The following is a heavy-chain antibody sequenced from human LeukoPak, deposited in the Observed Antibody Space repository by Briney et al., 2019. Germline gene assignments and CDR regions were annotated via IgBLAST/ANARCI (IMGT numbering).Heavy chain of an antibody. J-gene: IGHJ3*02. V-gene: IGHV3-30*04. CDR3: ARDLPYSSSWYGVSEQHAFDI. Sequence: PGRSLRLSCAASGFTFSSYAMHWVRQAPGKGLEWVAVISYDGSNKYYADSVKGRFTISRDNSKNTLYLQMNSLRAEDTAVYYCARDLPYSSSWYGVSEQHAFDIWGQGTMVTVSS. D-gene: IGHD6-13*01. CDR2: ISYDGSNK. CDR1: GFTFSSYA.